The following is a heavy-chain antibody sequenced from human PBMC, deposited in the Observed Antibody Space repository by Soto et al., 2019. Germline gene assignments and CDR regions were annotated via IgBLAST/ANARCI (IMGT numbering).Heavy chain of an antibody. CDR2: IRSKANSYAT. J-gene: IGHJ4*02. Sequence: GGSLRLSCAASGFTFSGSAMHWVRQASRKGLEWVGRIRSKANSYATAYAASVKGRFTISRDDSKNTAYLQMNSLKTEDTAVYYCTSEGDGYINFDYWGQGTLVTVSS. CDR1: GFTFSGSA. V-gene: IGHV3-73*01. D-gene: IGHD5-12*01. CDR3: TSEGDGYINFDY.